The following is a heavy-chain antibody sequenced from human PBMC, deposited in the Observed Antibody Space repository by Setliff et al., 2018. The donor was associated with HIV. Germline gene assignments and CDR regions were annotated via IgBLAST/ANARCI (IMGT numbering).Heavy chain of an antibody. V-gene: IGHV7-4-1*01. CDR2: INCNAGNP. CDR1: GYSFSSHG. J-gene: IGHJ6*03. Sequence: GASVKVSCKTSGYSFSSHGVSWVRQAPGQGLEWMGCINCNAGNPTYAHGFTGRFVFSVDTPVSTAYLQIFSLKAEDTAVYYCTRDHTPPPNYDFWSGQLDLRNIFYYMDVWGTGSPVTVSS. CDR3: TRDHTPPPNYDFWSGQLDLRNIFYYMDV. D-gene: IGHD3-3*01.